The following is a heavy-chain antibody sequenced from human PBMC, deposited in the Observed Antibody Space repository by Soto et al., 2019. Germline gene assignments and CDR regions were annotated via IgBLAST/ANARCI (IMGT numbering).Heavy chain of an antibody. CDR1: GFTFSSYG. CDR3: AKDKEQWLVRGYPDY. D-gene: IGHD6-19*01. J-gene: IGHJ4*02. V-gene: IGHV3-30*18. CDR2: ISYDGSNK. Sequence: GGSLRLSCAASGFTFSSYGMHWVRQAPGKGLEWVAVISYDGSNKYYADSVKGRFTISRDNSKNTLYLQMNSLRAEDTAVYYCAKDKEQWLVRGYPDYWGQGTLVTVSS.